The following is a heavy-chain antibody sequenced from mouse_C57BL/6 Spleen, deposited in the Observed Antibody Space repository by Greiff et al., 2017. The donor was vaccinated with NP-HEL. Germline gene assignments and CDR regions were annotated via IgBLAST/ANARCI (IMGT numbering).Heavy chain of an antibody. CDR1: GYTFTTYP. CDR2: FHPYNDDT. J-gene: IGHJ2*01. V-gene: IGHV1-47*01. CDR3: ARRRDLYYFDY. Sequence: VQRVESGAELVKPGASVKMSCKASGYTFTTYPIEWMKQNHGKSLEWIGNFHPYNDDTTYNEKFKGKATLTVEKSSSTVYLELSRLTSDDSAVYYCARRRDLYYFDYWGQGTTLTVSS. D-gene: IGHD3-3*01.